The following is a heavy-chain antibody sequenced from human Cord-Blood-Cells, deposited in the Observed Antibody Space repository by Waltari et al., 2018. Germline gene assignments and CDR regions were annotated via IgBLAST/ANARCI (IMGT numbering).Heavy chain of an antibody. V-gene: IGHV1-46*01. CDR1: GYTFTSYY. CDR3: ARGDEVLVGATHNWFDP. CDR2: INPSGGST. D-gene: IGHD1-26*01. J-gene: IGHJ5*02. Sequence: QVQLVQSGAEVKKPGASVTVSCKASGYTFTSYYMHRVRQAAGQGLEWMGIINPSGGSTSYAQKFQGRVTMTRDTSTSTVYMELSSLRSEDTAVYYCARGDEVLVGATHNWFDPWGQGTLVTVSS.